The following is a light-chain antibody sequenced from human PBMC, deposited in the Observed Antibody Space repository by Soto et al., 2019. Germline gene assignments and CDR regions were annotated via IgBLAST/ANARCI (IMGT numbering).Light chain of an antibody. CDR2: GAS. Sequence: EIVMTQSPATLSVSPGERATLSCRASQSVSSNLAWYQQKPGQAPRLLIYGASTRATGIPARFSGSGPATEFTLTISSLQSEDFAVYYCQQYNNWPPLTFGGGTKVEIK. CDR3: QQYNNWPPLT. J-gene: IGKJ4*01. CDR1: QSVSSN. V-gene: IGKV3-15*01.